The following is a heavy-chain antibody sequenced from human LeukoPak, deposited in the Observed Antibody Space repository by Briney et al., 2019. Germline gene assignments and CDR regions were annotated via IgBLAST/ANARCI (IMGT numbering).Heavy chain of an antibody. V-gene: IGHV3-23*01. CDR2: ISGSGGST. D-gene: IGHD3-10*01. CDR3: AKPYYYGSGSSRTYYFDY. J-gene: IGHJ4*02. Sequence: PGGSLRLSCAASGFTLSSYAMSGVHQAPGKGLEWVSAISGSGGSTYYADSVKGRFTISRDNSKNTLYLQMNSLRAEDTAVYYCAKPYYYGSGSSRTYYFDYWGQGTLVTVSS. CDR1: GFTLSSYA.